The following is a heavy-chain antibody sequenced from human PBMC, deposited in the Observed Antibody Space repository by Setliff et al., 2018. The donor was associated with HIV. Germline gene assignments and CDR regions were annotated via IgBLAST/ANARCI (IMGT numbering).Heavy chain of an antibody. D-gene: IGHD2-2*01. V-gene: IGHV1-2*06. CDR2: IIPNSAGT. Sequence: ASVKVSCKASGYTFTGYFIHWVRQAPGQGLEWMGRIIPNSAGTNYAQKFQGRVTMTRDTSISAAYMELRSLRSDDTAVYYCARDGHCSSTSCWGYYYYYGMDVWGQGTTVTVSS. J-gene: IGHJ6*02. CDR1: GYTFTGYF. CDR3: ARDGHCSSTSCWGYYYYYGMDV.